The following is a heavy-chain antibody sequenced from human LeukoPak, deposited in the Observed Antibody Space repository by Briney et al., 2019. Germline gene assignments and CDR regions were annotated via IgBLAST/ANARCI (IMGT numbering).Heavy chain of an antibody. J-gene: IGHJ4*02. V-gene: IGHV4-59*01. D-gene: IGHD7-27*01. CDR2: VYHSGST. Sequence: MSSERLSLTCTVSGDFITAYYWSLIRQPPGKGLEWIGYVYHSGSTEYNPSLRSRVTISLEMSKHQFSLNLTSVTAADTAVYYCASNTGTVFDYWGQGALVTVSS. CDR1: GDFITAYY. CDR3: ASNTGTVFDY.